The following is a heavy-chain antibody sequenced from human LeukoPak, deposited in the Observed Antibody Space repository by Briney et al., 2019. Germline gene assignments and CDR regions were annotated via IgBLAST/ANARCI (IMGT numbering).Heavy chain of an antibody. CDR3: ARDWKHVGATDTLFDY. D-gene: IGHD1-26*01. J-gene: IGHJ4*02. V-gene: IGHV1-69*13. CDR1: GGTFSSYA. CDR2: IIPIFGTA. Sequence: SVKVSCKASGGTFSSYAISWVRQAPGQGLEWMGGIIPIFGTANYAQKFQGRVTITADESTSTAYMELSSLRSEDTAVYYCARDWKHVGATDTLFDYWGQGTLVTVSS.